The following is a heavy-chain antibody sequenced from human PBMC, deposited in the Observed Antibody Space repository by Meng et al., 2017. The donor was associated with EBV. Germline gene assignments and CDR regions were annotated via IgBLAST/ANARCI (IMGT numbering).Heavy chain of an antibody. CDR2: IYYTGST. V-gene: IGHV4-61*01. D-gene: IGHD4-11*01. Sequence: QVQLQESGPGLVKPSETLSLTCTVSGGAVNNESYYWGWIRQPPGKGLEYIGYIYYTGSTNYNSSLKSRVTISLDKSKNQLSLKLTSLTAADTAIYYCARGDYTNYPRWFDTWGQGTLVTVSS. CDR1: GGAVNNESYY. CDR3: ARGDYTNYPRWFDT. J-gene: IGHJ5*02.